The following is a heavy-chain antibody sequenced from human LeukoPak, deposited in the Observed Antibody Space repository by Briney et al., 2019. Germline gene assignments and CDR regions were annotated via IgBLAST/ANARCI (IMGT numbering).Heavy chain of an antibody. CDR1: GFIFDDYG. D-gene: IGHD3-3*01. J-gene: IGHJ4*02. V-gene: IGHV3-20*04. Sequence: PGGSLRLSCAVSGFIFDDYGMTWVRQAPGKGQEWVSGINWNGGSTGYADSVKGRFTISRDNAKNSLYLQMKSLRVEDTALYYCARGPTYYDFWSASDYWGQGTLVTVSS. CDR2: INWNGGST. CDR3: ARGPTYYDFWSASDY.